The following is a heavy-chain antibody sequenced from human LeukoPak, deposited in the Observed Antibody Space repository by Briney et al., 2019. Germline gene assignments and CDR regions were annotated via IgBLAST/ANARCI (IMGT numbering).Heavy chain of an antibody. Sequence: WETLSLTCTVSGGSISSYYWSWIRQPAGKELEWIGNIYYIGSTYYNPSLKSRVTISVDTSKNQFSLKLTSVTAADTAVYYCARDRDGSNQYYFDYWGQGTLVTVSS. CDR3: ARDRDGSNQYYFDY. D-gene: IGHD5-24*01. J-gene: IGHJ4*02. CDR2: IYYIGST. V-gene: IGHV4-59*12. CDR1: GGSISSYY.